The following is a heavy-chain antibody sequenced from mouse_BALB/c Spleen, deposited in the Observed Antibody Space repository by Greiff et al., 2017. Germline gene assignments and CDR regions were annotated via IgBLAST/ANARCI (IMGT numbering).Heavy chain of an antibody. D-gene: IGHD1-1*01. Sequence: EVQLQQSGTVLARPGASVKMSCKASGYTFTSYWMRWVKQRPGQGLEWIGAIYPGNSDTSYNQKFKGKAKLTAVTSSNTAYLQLSSLTSEDTAVYYCALYYGSSYVGFAYWGQGTLVTVSA. CDR3: ALYYGSSYVGFAY. J-gene: IGHJ3*01. V-gene: IGHV1-5*01. CDR1: GYTFTSYW. CDR2: IYPGNSDT.